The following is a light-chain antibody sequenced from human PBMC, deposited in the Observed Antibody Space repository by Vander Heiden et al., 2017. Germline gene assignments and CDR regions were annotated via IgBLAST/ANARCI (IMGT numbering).Light chain of an antibody. CDR2: VNS. J-gene: IGLJ3*02. V-gene: IGLV1-40*01. CDR1: SPNIGAGYD. Sequence: QSVLTPPPSVSGAPGQRVTIPCTGSSPNIGAGYDVHWYHQLPGTAPNLLLFVNSNRTAGGPDRFSGSNSGTSAALAITGLQAEDEADDYCQSYDNSLSGGRVFGGGTKLTVL. CDR3: QSYDNSLSGGRV.